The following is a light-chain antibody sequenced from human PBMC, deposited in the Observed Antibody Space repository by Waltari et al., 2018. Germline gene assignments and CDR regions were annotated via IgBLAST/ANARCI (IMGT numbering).Light chain of an antibody. CDR1: QSVSSSY. CDR2: GTS. Sequence: EIVLTQSPGTLSLSPGERATLSCRASQSVSSSYLAWYQQKPGPAPRLLIFGTSSRATGIPDRFSGSGSGTDFTLTIGRLEPEDFAVYYCQQYDNSPYTFGQGTKLEIK. V-gene: IGKV3-20*01. J-gene: IGKJ2*01. CDR3: QQYDNSPYT.